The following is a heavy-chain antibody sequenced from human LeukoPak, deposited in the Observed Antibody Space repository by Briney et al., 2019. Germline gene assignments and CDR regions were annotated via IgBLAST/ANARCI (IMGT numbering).Heavy chain of an antibody. CDR1: GYTFTSYG. Sequence: ASVKVSCKASGYTFTSYGISWVRQAPGQGLEWMGGIIPIFGTANYAQKFQGRVTITADESTSTAYMELSSLRSEDTAVYYCALYCSSTSCKTYPTYGMDVWGQGTTVTVSS. CDR3: ALYCSSTSCKTYPTYGMDV. D-gene: IGHD2-2*01. CDR2: IIPIFGTA. J-gene: IGHJ6*02. V-gene: IGHV1-69*13.